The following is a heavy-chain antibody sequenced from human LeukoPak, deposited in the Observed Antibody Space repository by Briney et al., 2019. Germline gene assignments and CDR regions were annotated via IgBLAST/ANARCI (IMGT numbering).Heavy chain of an antibody. J-gene: IGHJ4*02. D-gene: IGHD3-22*01. V-gene: IGHV3-23*01. CDR3: AKSRSYDSSGYYSY. Sequence: GGSLRLSCAASGFTFSSYAMSWVRQAPGKGLEWVSAISGSGGSTYYADSVKGRSTISRDNSKNTLYLQMNSLRAEDTAVYYCAKSRSYDSSGYYSYWGQGTLVTVSS. CDR2: ISGSGGST. CDR1: GFTFSSYA.